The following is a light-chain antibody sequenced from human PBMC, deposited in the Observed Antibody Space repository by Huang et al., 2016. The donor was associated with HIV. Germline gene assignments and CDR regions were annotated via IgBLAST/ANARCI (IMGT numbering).Light chain of an antibody. CDR1: QGIKNY. CDR3: QKYDSAPLT. V-gene: IGKV1-27*01. CDR2: AAS. Sequence: DIQMTQSPSSLSASVGDRVTITCRASQGIKNYLVWYQQKPGTVPTLLIYAASTLQSEVPARFSSSRSETDFILTISGLQPEDVATYYCQKYDSAPLTFGGGTKVEIK. J-gene: IGKJ4*01.